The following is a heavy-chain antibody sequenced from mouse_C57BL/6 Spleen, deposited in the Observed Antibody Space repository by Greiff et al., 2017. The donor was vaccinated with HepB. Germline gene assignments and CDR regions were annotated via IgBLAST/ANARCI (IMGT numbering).Heavy chain of an antibody. CDR1: GYAFSSSW. CDR3: ARGDYGYDGDFDY. J-gene: IGHJ2*01. CDR2: IYPGDGDT. V-gene: IGHV1-82*01. Sequence: QVQLQQSGPELVKPGASVKISCKASGYAFSSSWMNWVKQRPGKGLEWIGRIYPGDGDTNSNGKFKGKATLTADKSSSTAYMQLSSLTSEDSAAYFCARGDYGYDGDFDYWGQGTTLTVSS. D-gene: IGHD2-2*01.